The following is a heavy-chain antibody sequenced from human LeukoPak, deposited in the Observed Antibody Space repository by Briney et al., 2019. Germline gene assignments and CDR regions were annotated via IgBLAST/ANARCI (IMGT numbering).Heavy chain of an antibody. Sequence: SQTLSLTCTVSGGSISSGGYYWSWIRQHPGKGLEWIGYIYYSGSTYYNPSLKSRVTISVDTSKNQFSLKLSSVTAADTAVYYCATESGMVPGDPFLDSWGQGTLVTVSS. J-gene: IGHJ4*02. CDR3: ATESGMVPGDPFLDS. CDR1: GGSISSGGYY. CDR2: IYYSGST. D-gene: IGHD3-10*01. V-gene: IGHV4-31*03.